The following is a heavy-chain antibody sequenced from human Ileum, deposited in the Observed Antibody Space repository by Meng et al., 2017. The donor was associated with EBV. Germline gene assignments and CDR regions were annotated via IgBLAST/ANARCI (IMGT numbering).Heavy chain of an antibody. CDR1: GYTFTGYY. CDR2: INPNSGGS. CDR3: ARGDGGNGSDY. J-gene: IGHJ4*02. Sequence: QVQVVQSGAEVKKPGASVKVSCKASGYTFTGYYMHWERQAPGQGLEWMGWINPNSGGSDYAQKFQGRLTMTRDTSTSTVYMELSSLRSEDMAVYYCARGDGGNGSDYWGQGTLVTVSS. D-gene: IGHD4-23*01. V-gene: IGHV1-2*02.